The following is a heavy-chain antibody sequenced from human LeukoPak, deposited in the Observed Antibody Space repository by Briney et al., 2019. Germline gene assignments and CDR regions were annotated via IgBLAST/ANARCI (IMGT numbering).Heavy chain of an antibody. CDR3: TKVESQILTFDY. CDR2: IYSGGST. Sequence: PGGSLRLSCAASGFTVNTNYMSWVRQAPGKGLEWVSVIYSGGSTYYADSVKGRFTISRDNSKNTLYLQMNSLRAEDTAVYYCTKVESQILTFDYWGQGVLVTVSS. D-gene: IGHD5-24*01. CDR1: GFTVNTNY. J-gene: IGHJ4*02. V-gene: IGHV3-53*01.